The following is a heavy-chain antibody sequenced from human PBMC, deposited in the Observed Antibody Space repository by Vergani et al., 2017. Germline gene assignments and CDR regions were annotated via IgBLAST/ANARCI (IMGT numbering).Heavy chain of an antibody. Sequence: QVQLVESGGGVVQPGRSLRLSCAASGFTFRSYAMHWARQAPGKGLEWVAFISYDGSNKYYADSVKGRFTISRDNSKNTLYVQMNSLKTEDTAVYYCTRDPYSGYFDYWGQGTLVTVSS. CDR1: GFTFRSYA. J-gene: IGHJ4*02. CDR3: TRDPYSGYFDY. V-gene: IGHV3-30*04. CDR2: ISYDGSNK. D-gene: IGHD4-11*01.